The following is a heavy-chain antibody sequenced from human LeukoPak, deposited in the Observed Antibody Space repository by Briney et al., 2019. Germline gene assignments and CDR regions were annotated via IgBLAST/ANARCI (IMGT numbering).Heavy chain of an antibody. CDR1: GFTLSSYA. Sequence: GGSLRLSCAASGFTLSSYAMSWVRQAPGKGLEWVSAISGSGGSTYYADSVKGRFTISRDNSKNTLYLQMNSLRAEDTAVYYCANQWLVRGPKDYWGQGTLVTVSS. CDR2: ISGSGGST. CDR3: ANQWLVRGPKDY. D-gene: IGHD6-19*01. V-gene: IGHV3-23*01. J-gene: IGHJ4*02.